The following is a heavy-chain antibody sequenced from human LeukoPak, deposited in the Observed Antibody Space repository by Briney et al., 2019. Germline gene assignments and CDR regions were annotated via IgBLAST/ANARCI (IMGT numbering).Heavy chain of an antibody. CDR1: GFTFGEHP. CDR3: ARGPIQLWIHNAMDV. CDR2: IRSEAYSGTT. D-gene: IGHD1-1*01. Sequence: GGSLRDSRTGSGFTFGEHPMSWVRPAPGKGLEWVGFIRSEAYSGTTEYAASVKGRFTISRDDSASIDYLQMNSLKTEDTAVYYCARGPIQLWIHNAMDVWGQGTTVTVSS. V-gene: IGHV3-49*04. J-gene: IGHJ6*02.